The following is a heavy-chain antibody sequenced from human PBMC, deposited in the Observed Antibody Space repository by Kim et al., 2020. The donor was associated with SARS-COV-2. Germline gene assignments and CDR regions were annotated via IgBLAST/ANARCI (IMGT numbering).Heavy chain of an antibody. CDR3: ARSGTDAFDI. Sequence: TIDYADFVKGRITITRDNSKNYLYLHMSSLGVDDTAVYYCARSGTDAFDIWGQGTMVTVSS. CDR2: TI. V-gene: IGHV3-48*03. J-gene: IGHJ3*02.